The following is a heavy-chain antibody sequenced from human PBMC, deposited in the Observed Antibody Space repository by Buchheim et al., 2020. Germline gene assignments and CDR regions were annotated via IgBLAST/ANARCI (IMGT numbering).Heavy chain of an antibody. CDR3: ARDLGAAGQHFDY. J-gene: IGHJ4*02. CDR2: ITSSGDIG. Sequence: EVQLVESGGGLVQPGGSLRLSCAASGFTFSSYEMNWVRQAPGQRLEWVSYITSSGDIGYYADSVKGRFTISRDNPKNPLSLPMNSLRAEDTAVYYCARDLGAAGQHFDYWGQGTL. CDR1: GFTFSSYE. D-gene: IGHD6-13*01. V-gene: IGHV3-48*03.